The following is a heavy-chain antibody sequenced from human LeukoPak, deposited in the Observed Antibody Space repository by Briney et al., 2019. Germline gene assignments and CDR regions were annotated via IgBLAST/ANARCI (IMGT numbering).Heavy chain of an antibody. J-gene: IGHJ3*02. CDR2: IYYSGST. V-gene: IGHV4-59*01. CDR3: ARAVDTTDAFDI. D-gene: IGHD5-18*01. CDR1: GGSISSYY. Sequence: MPSETLSLTCTVSGGSISSYYWSWIRQPPGKGLEWIGYIYYSGSTNYNPSLKSRVTISVDTSKNQFSLKLSSVTAADTAVYYCARAVDTTDAFDIWAKGQWSPSPQ.